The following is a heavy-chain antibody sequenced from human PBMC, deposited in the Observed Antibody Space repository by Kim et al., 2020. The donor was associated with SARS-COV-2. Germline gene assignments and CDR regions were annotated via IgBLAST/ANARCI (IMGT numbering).Heavy chain of an antibody. D-gene: IGHD3-10*01. CDR2: IFYGGDT. V-gene: IGHV4-59*01. CDR1: SDSFSAYY. Sequence: SETLSLTCTVSSDSFSAYYWSWIRHLPGKGLEWIGYIFYGGDTNYNPSLKSRVSISWDTSRNHFSVDLTSVTDADTAVYYCARSEGRASWHYFDYWGQGILVTVSS. J-gene: IGHJ4*02. CDR3: ARSEGRASWHYFDY.